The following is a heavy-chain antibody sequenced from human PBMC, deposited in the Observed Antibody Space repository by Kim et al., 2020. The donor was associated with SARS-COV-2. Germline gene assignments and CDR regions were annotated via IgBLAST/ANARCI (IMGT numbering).Heavy chain of an antibody. CDR3: VKEAAFTTIVVDYYFDY. D-gene: IGHD3-22*01. Sequence: VEGRFTNSRDNSKSTLYLQMNSLRTEDTALYYCVKEAAFTTIVVDYYFDYWGQGTLVTVSS. V-gene: IGHV3-30*02. J-gene: IGHJ4*02.